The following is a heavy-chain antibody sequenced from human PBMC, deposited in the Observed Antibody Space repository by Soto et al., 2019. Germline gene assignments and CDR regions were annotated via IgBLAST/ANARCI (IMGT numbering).Heavy chain of an antibody. CDR3: AKSVYNWNDGLFDY. D-gene: IGHD1-1*01. CDR1: GFTFSSYG. J-gene: IGHJ4*02. V-gene: IGHV3-30*18. Sequence: QVQLVESGGGVVQPGRSLRLSCAASGFTFSSYGMHWVRQAPGKGREWVAVISYDGNNKYYADSVKGRFTISRDNSKNTLYLQMSSLRAEDTAVYYCAKSVYNWNDGLFDYWGQGTLVTVSS. CDR2: ISYDGNNK.